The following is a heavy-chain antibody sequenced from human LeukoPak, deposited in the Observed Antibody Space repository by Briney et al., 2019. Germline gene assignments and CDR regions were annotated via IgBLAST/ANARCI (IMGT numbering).Heavy chain of an antibody. CDR2: IWYDGSNK. CDR3: ARDSGWSLDY. CDR1: GFTFSGSA. Sequence: GGSLRLSCAASGFTFSGSAMHWVRQAPGKGLEWVAVIWYDGSNKYYADSVKGRFTISRGNSKNTLYLQMNSLRAEDTAVYYCARDSGWSLDYWGQGTLVTVSS. V-gene: IGHV3-33*08. D-gene: IGHD6-19*01. J-gene: IGHJ4*02.